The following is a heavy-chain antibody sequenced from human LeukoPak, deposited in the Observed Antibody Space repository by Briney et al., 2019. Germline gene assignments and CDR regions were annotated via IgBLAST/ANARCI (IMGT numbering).Heavy chain of an antibody. J-gene: IGHJ3*02. V-gene: IGHV3-21*01. CDR3: ARDLAAAGTPSDAFDI. CDR1: GFPLSCYC. Sequence: GGSLRLSCATSGFPLSCYCINWVRQAPGKGLEWVSSISSSSSYIYYADSVKGRFTISRDNAKNSLYLQMNSLRAEDTAVYYCARDLAAAGTPSDAFDIWGQGTMVTVSS. D-gene: IGHD6-13*01. CDR2: ISSSSSYI.